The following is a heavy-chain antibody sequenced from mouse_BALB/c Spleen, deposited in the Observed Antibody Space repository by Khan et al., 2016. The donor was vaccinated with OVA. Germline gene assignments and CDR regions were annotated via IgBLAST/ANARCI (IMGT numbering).Heavy chain of an antibody. CDR1: GYTFTTYW. D-gene: IGHD2-14*01. J-gene: IGHJ2*01. Sequence: QIQLVQSGAELARPGASVKLSCTASGYTFTTYWMQWVNQRPGQGLEWIGTIYPGDGDTSYTHNFKDKATLTTDKSSSTAYMQLSSLASEDSAVYYCASYRNEYFDYWGQGTTLTVS. V-gene: IGHV1-87*01. CDR2: IYPGDGDT. CDR3: ASYRNEYFDY.